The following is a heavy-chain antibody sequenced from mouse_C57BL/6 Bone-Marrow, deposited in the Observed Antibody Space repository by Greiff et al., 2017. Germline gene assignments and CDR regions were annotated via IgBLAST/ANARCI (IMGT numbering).Heavy chain of an antibody. CDR1: GYTFTDYE. CDR3: TRMWLLRFAMDY. D-gene: IGHD1-1*01. V-gene: IGHV1-15*01. J-gene: IGHJ4*01. Sequence: VQLVESGAELVRPGASVTLSCKASGYTFTDYEMHWVKQTPVHGLEWIGAIDPETGGTAYNQKFKGKAILTADKSSSTAYMELRSLTSEDSAVYYCTRMWLLRFAMDYWGQGTSVTVSS. CDR2: IDPETGGT.